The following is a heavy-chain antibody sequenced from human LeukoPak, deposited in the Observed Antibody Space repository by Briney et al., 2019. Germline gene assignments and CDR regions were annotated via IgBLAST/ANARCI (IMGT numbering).Heavy chain of an antibody. V-gene: IGHV5-51*01. J-gene: IGHJ6*03. CDR1: GYSFTNYW. Sequence: GESLLISCKGSGYSFTNYWISWVRQMPGKGLEWMGIIFPGDSDTRYSPSFQGQGTISADKSINTAYLQWSRLKASDTAMYYCARIVHYGGLFYMDVWGKGTTVTVSS. CDR3: ARIVHYGGLFYMDV. D-gene: IGHD4-23*01. CDR2: IFPGDSDT.